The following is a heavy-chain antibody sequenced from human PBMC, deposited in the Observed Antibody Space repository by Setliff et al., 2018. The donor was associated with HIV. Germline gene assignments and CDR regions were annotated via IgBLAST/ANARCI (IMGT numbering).Heavy chain of an antibody. CDR1: GFTFSSYG. J-gene: IGHJ6*03. Sequence: GGSLRLSCAASGFTFSSYGMHWVRQAPGMGLEWVAVIWYDGGSKYYADSVKGRFIISRDNSKNTLYLQMNSLRAEDTAVYYCAKDLWRYYNSGSFYMDVWGKGTTVTVSS. D-gene: IGHD3-10*01. CDR3: AKDLWRYYNSGSFYMDV. CDR2: IWYDGGSK. V-gene: IGHV3-30*02.